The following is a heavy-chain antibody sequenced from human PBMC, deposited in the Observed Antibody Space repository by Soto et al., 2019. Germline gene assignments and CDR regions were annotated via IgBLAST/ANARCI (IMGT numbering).Heavy chain of an antibody. J-gene: IGHJ6*02. D-gene: IGHD2-15*01. CDR1: GFTFSSYS. Sequence: GGSLRLSCAASGFTFSSYSMNWVRQAPGKGLEWVSSISSSSYIYYADSVKGRFTISRDNAKNSLYLQMNSLRAEDTAVYYCARDLVVDGMDVWGQGTTVTVSS. V-gene: IGHV3-21*06. CDR3: ARDLVVDGMDV. CDR2: ISSSSYI.